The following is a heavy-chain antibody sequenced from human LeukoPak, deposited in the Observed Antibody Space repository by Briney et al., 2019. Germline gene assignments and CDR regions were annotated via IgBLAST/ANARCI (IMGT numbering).Heavy chain of an antibody. V-gene: IGHV1-2*02. D-gene: IGHD1-26*01. Sequence: ASVKVSCKASGYTFTGYYMHWVRQAPGQGLEWMGWINPNSGGTYYAQKFQGRVTMTRDTSISTAYMELSRLRSDDTAVYYCARAPGIVGAYFDYWGQGTLVTVSS. CDR3: ARAPGIVGAYFDY. J-gene: IGHJ4*02. CDR2: INPNSGGT. CDR1: GYTFTGYY.